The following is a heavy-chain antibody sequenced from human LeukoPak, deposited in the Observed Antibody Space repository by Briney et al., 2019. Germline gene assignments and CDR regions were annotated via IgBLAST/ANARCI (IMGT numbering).Heavy chain of an antibody. V-gene: IGHV3-23*01. CDR3: AKDHGSSDWYYFDY. D-gene: IGHD6-13*01. CDR2: ISGSGGST. Sequence: PGGSLRLSCAASGFTFSTYGMSWVRQAPGKGLEWVSAISGSGGSTYNADSVMGRFTISRDNSKNTLYLQMNSLRVEDTAVYYCAKDHGSSDWYYFDYWGQGTLVTVSS. CDR1: GFTFSTYG. J-gene: IGHJ4*02.